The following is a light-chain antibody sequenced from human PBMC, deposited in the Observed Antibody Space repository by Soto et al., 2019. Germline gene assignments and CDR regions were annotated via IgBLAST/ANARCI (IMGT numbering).Light chain of an antibody. CDR3: SSYTSTLWV. Sequence: QSALTQPASVSGSPGQSITISCTGTSSDVGGYNYVSWYQQHPGKAPKLMIYDVSNRPSGVSNRFSGSKSGNMASLTISGLQAEDEADYYCSSYTSTLWVFGGGTKLTVL. CDR2: DVS. V-gene: IGLV2-14*01. J-gene: IGLJ3*02. CDR1: SSDVGGYNY.